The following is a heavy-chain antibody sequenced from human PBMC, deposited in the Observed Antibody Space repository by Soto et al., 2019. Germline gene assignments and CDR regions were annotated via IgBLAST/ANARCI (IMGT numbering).Heavy chain of an antibody. D-gene: IGHD1-20*01. CDR1: GYTFTSYY. V-gene: IGHV1-46*01. J-gene: IGHJ6*02. CDR2: INPSGGST. Sequence: QVQLVQSGAEVKKPGASVKVSCKASGYTFTSYYMHWVRQAPGQGLEWMGIINPSGGSTSYAQKFQSRVTMTRDTSTSTVYMELRSLRSEDTAGYYCARGITGNPQFLKGMDVWGQGTTVTVSS. CDR3: ARGITGNPQFLKGMDV.